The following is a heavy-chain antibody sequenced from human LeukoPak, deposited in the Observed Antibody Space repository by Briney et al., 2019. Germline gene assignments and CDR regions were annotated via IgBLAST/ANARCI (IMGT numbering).Heavy chain of an antibody. CDR3: ARGGGIAARLNYFDY. Sequence: PSETLSLTCAVYGGSFSGYYWSWIRQPPGKGLEWMGEINHSGSTNYNPSLKSRVTISVDTSKNQFSLKLSSVTAADTAVYYCARGGGIAARLNYFDYWGQGTLVTVSS. CDR2: INHSGST. CDR1: GGSFSGYY. V-gene: IGHV4-34*01. D-gene: IGHD6-6*01. J-gene: IGHJ4*02.